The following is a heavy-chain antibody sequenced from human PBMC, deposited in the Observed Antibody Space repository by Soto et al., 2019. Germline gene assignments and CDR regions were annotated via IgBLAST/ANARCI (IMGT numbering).Heavy chain of an antibody. CDR1: GGSFSGSY. CDR3: AGEEVVQWPTKGYYGLDV. Sequence: SETLSLTCAVYGGSFSGSYWTWIRQSPGKGLEWIGKINHSGSTKYNPSLKSRVTISVDTSKNQFSLKLSSVTAADTAVYYCAGEEVVQWPTKGYYGLDVWGPGTTVTVSS. J-gene: IGHJ6*02. CDR2: INHSGST. D-gene: IGHD6-6*01. V-gene: IGHV4-34*01.